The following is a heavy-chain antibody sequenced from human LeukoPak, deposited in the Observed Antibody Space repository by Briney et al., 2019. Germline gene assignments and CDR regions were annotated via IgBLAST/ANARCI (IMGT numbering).Heavy chain of an antibody. CDR1: GGSFSGYY. V-gene: IGHV4-31*11. D-gene: IGHD7-27*01. J-gene: IGHJ5*02. Sequence: PSETLSLTCAVYGGSFSGYYWSWIRQHPGKGLEWIGYIYYSGSTYYNPSLKSRVTISVDTSKNQFSLKLSSVTAADTAVYYCARDRKPLGWFDPWGQGTLVTVSS. CDR3: ARDRKPLGWFDP. CDR2: IYYSGST.